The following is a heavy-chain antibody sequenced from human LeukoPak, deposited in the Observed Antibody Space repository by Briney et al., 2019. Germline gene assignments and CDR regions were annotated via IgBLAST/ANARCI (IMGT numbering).Heavy chain of an antibody. V-gene: IGHV3-30*02. CDR2: MRNDGSNK. J-gene: IGHJ4*02. CDR3: AKDLYSSGWYAAGFDY. CDR1: GFTFSSCG. D-gene: IGHD6-19*01. Sequence: GGSLRLSCAASGFTFSSCGIHWVRQAPGKGLEWVAFMRNDGSNKYYADSVKGRFTISRDNSKNTLYLQMNGLRAEDTAVYYCAKDLYSSGWYAAGFDYWGQGTLVTVSS.